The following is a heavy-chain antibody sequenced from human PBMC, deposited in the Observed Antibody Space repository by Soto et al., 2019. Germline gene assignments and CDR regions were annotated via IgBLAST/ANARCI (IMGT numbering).Heavy chain of an antibody. Sequence: SETLSLTCAVSGASISGSYYYWAWLRQSPGKGPEWIGSVFYTGFTSYNPSLESRVSVSVDTSKSQFSLKLSAVTTADTAVYYCATSQKGYNWNYFDHWGQGALVTVSS. J-gene: IGHJ4*02. CDR2: VFYTGFT. D-gene: IGHD1-20*01. CDR1: GASISGSYYY. CDR3: ATSQKGYNWNYFDH. V-gene: IGHV4-39*01.